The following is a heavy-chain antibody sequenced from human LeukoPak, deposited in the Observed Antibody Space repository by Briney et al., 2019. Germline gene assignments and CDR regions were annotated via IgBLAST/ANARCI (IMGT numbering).Heavy chain of an antibody. J-gene: IGHJ4*02. CDR2: ISYDGSNK. CDR1: GFTFSSYA. CDR3: VRGIHYYYDSSGSAPLDY. D-gene: IGHD3-22*01. V-gene: IGHV3-30*04. Sequence: PGGSLRLSCAPSGFTFSSYAMHGVRQAPGKGLEGVAVISYDGSNKYSADPVKGRFTISRDNSKNTLYLQMNSLRAEDTAVYYCVRGIHYYYDSSGSAPLDYWGEGTVVTVS.